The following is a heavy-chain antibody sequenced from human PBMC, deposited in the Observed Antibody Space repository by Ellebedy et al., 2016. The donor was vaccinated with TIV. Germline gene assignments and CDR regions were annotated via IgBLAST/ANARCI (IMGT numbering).Heavy chain of an antibody. Sequence: GESLKISCAASGFTFDSYAVHWVRQAPGKGPEWVAVISNDGSDKYYVKSVKGRFTISRDHSKNTLYLQMNSLRDEDTAVYYCARGYSYGGAEWFAPWGQGTLVTVSS. CDR3: ARGYSYGGAEWFAP. CDR2: ISNDGSDK. J-gene: IGHJ5*02. V-gene: IGHV3-30-3*01. D-gene: IGHD5-18*01. CDR1: GFTFDSYA.